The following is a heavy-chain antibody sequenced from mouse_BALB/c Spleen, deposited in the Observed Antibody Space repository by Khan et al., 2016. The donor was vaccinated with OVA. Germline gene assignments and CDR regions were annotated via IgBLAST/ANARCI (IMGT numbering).Heavy chain of an antibody. V-gene: IGHV2-6-4*01. CDR1: GFSLSRYN. CDR3: ARAYYRFDGYYAMDY. D-gene: IGHD2-14*01. Sequence: QVQLKESGPGLVAPSQSLSITCSVSGFSLSRYNIHWVRQPPGKGLEWLGMIWGGGGTDYNSTLKSRLTISKDNSESQVFLKMNSLQTDDTAMYYCARAYYRFDGYYAMDYRGQGTSVTVSS. J-gene: IGHJ4*01. CDR2: IWGGGGT.